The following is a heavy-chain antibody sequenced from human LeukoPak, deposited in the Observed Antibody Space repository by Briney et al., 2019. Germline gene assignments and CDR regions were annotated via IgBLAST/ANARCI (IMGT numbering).Heavy chain of an antibody. Sequence: SETLSLTCAVYGGSFSGYYWSWIRQPPGKGLEWIGEINHSGSTNYNPSLKSRVTISVDTSKNQFSLKLSSVTAADTAVYYCARHGTRWLQLDYWGQGTLVTVSS. CDR3: ARHGTRWLQLDY. CDR1: GGSFSGYY. CDR2: INHSGST. V-gene: IGHV4-34*01. D-gene: IGHD5-24*01. J-gene: IGHJ4*02.